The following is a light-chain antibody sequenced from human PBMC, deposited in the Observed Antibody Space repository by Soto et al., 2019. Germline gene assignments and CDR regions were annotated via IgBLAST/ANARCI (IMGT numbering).Light chain of an antibody. Sequence: GMAFPPAIRSVAPGERTTLSGTASQSVSSNLAWYQQKPGQAPRLLIYGASTRATGTPARFSGSGSGTEFTLTISSLQSEDFAVYYCQQYNNRHSVTFGQGTKV. CDR1: QSVSSN. V-gene: IGKV3-15*01. CDR2: GAS. J-gene: IGKJ1*01. CDR3: QQYNNRHSVT.